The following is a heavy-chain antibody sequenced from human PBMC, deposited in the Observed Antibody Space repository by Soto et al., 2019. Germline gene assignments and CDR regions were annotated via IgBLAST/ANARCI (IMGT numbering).Heavy chain of an antibody. J-gene: IGHJ4*02. V-gene: IGHV2-5*01. D-gene: IGHD6-19*01. CDR3: AHRASYSSGIYFDY. CDR1: GISLSTSGVG. CDR2: IYWNDDK. Sequence: GSGPTLVNRTQTLTLTCTFSGISLSTSGVGVGWIRQPPGKALEWLALIYWNDDKRYSPSLKSRLTITKDTSKNQVVLTMTNMDPVDTATYYCAHRASYSSGIYFDYWGQGTLVTVSS.